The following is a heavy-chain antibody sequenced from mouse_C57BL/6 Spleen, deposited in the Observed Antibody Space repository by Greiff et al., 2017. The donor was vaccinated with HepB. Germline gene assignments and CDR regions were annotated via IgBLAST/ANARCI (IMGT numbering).Heavy chain of an antibody. CDR3: ARDGSSSAWFAY. D-gene: IGHD1-1*01. J-gene: IGHJ3*01. CDR2: IDPSDSYT. Sequence: VQLQQSGAELVRPGTSVKLSCKASGYTFTSYWMHWVKQRPGQGLEWIGVIDPSDSYTNYNQKFKGKATLTVDTSSSTAYMQLSSLTSEDSAVYYCARDGSSSAWFAYWGQGTLVTVSA. CDR1: GYTFTSYW. V-gene: IGHV1-59*01.